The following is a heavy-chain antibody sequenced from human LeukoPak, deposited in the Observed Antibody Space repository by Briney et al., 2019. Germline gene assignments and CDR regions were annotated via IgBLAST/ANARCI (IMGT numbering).Heavy chain of an antibody. CDR1: GYRFTSYW. Sequence: GESLQISCKGSGYRFTSYWIGWVRQMAGKGLEWMGIIYPGDSDTRYSPSFQGQVTISADKSISTAYLQWSSLKASDTARYYCARQDAGPFDYWGQGTLVTVSS. CDR2: IYPGDSDT. J-gene: IGHJ4*02. CDR3: ARQDAGPFDY. V-gene: IGHV5-51*01. D-gene: IGHD2-8*01.